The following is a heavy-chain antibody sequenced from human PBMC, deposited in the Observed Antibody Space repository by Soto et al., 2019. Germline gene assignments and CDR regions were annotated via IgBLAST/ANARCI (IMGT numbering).Heavy chain of an antibody. Sequence: QVQMVQSGAEVKKPGASVKVSCKASGHTFTGHHMHWVRQAPGQGIEWMGLIYLAIGDTKYAQKSQGGVTSTSDTSITTADMELRWLRSDDTAVYYCALEPTGTAGFDYWGQGTLVTVSS. CDR1: GHTFTGHH. V-gene: IGHV1-2*02. D-gene: IGHD2-21*02. J-gene: IGHJ4*02. CDR2: IYLAIGDT. CDR3: ALEPTGTAGFDY.